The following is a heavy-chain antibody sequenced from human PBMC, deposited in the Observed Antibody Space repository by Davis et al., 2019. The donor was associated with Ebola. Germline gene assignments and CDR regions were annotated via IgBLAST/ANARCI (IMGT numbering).Heavy chain of an antibody. CDR3: ARDVGGAAGTDY. V-gene: IGHV1-2*06. J-gene: IGHJ4*02. CDR1: GYTFTGYY. CDR2: INPNSGGT. Sequence: AASVKVSCKASGYTFTGYYMHWVRQAPGQGLEWMGRINPNSGGTNYAQKFQGRVTMTRDTSISTAYMELSSLRSEDTAVYYCARDVGGAAGTDYWGQGTLVTVSS. D-gene: IGHD6-19*01.